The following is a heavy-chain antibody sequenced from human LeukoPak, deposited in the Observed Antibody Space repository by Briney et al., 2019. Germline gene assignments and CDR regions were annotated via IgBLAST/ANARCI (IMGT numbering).Heavy chain of an antibody. CDR2: IYYSGST. Sequence: SETLSLTCTVSGGSISSYYWSWIRQPPGRGLEWIGYIYYSGSTNYNLSLERGVTMSFHTSKKQFSLKLTSVTAADTAVYYCAIGPPVGSCYSIDYWGQGTLVTVSS. V-gene: IGHV4-59*01. D-gene: IGHD3-10*01. J-gene: IGHJ4*02. CDR1: GGSISSYY. CDR3: AIGPPVGSCYSIDY.